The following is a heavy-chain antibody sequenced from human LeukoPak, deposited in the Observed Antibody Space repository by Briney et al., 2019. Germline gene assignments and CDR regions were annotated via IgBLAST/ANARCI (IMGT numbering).Heavy chain of an antibody. CDR1: GYTFTSYD. CDR2: INPNSGDT. V-gene: IGHV1-2*02. Sequence: ASVKVSCKASGYTFTSYDINWVRQAPGQGLEWMGWINPNSGDTSFAQKFQGRVTMTGDTSISTAYMELIRLRSDDTAVYYCARDGNFDYWGQGTLVTVSS. CDR3: ARDGNFDY. D-gene: IGHD1-26*01. J-gene: IGHJ4*02.